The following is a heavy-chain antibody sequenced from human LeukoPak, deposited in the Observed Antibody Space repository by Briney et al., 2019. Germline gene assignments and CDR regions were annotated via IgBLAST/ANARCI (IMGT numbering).Heavy chain of an antibody. J-gene: IGHJ6*02. Sequence: GGSLRLSCAASGFTFSDYYMSWIRQAPGKGLEWVSYISSSGSTIYYADSVKGRFTISRDNAKNSLYLQMNSLRAEDTAVYYCARDGREYDFWSGYHYYYGVDVWGQGTTVTVSS. CDR2: ISSSGSTI. D-gene: IGHD3-3*01. V-gene: IGHV3-11*01. CDR3: ARDGREYDFWSGYHYYYGVDV. CDR1: GFTFSDYY.